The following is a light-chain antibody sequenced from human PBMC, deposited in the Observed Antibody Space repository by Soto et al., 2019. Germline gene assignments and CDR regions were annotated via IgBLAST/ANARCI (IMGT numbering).Light chain of an antibody. J-gene: IGKJ1*01. CDR1: QGVSST. V-gene: IGKV3-15*01. CDR3: QQYNNWPPDRT. CDR2: GAS. Sequence: EIVMTQSPAPLSVSPGARATLSCRASQGVSSTLAWYQQKPGQAPRLLIYGASTRATGIPARFSGSGSGTEFTLTISSLQSEDFAIYFCQQYNNWPPDRTFGQGTKVEIK.